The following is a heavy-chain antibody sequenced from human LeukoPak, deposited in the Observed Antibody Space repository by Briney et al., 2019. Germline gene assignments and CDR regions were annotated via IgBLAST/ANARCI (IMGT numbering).Heavy chain of an antibody. D-gene: IGHD5-18*01. Sequence: GGSLRLSCEASGVTFSNYWMSWVRQAPGMGPEWLANIKQDGTEKFYMASVRGRFIISRDNAKSSLYLQMNSLRVEDTAVYYCAGRPTGYSSGYIHWGQGTLVTVSS. CDR1: GVTFSNYW. CDR3: AGRPTGYSSGYIH. J-gene: IGHJ4*02. CDR2: IKQDGTEK. V-gene: IGHV3-7*03.